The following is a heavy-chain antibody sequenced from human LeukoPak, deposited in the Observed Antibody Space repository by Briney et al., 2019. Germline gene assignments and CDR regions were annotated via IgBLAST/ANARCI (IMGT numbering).Heavy chain of an antibody. J-gene: IGHJ5*02. CDR3: ARDQKYRAGYSYGINWFDP. D-gene: IGHD5-18*01. V-gene: IGHV4-39*07. CDR2: IYYSGST. Sequence: SETLSLTCTVSGGSISSSSYYWGWIRQPPGKGPEWIGSIYYSGSTYYNPSLKSRVTISVDTSKSQFSLKLSSVTAADTAVYYCARDQKYRAGYSYGINWFDPWGQGTLVTVSS. CDR1: GGSISSSSYY.